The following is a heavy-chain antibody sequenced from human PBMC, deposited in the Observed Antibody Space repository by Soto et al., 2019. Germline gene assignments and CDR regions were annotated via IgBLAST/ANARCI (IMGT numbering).Heavy chain of an antibody. CDR3: ARWFGESYPRNWDFAL. D-gene: IGHD3-10*01. V-gene: IGHV4-61*08. CDR2: ISYSGST. CDR1: GGSVSSGGYY. Sequence: QVQLQESGPGLVKPSETLSLTCTVSGGSVSSGGYYWSWIRQPPGKGLEWIGYISYSGSTNYNDSLKSRVTISVDPSKNQFSLKLSSVTAADTAVYYCARWFGESYPRNWDFALWGRGTLVSVSS. J-gene: IGHJ2*01.